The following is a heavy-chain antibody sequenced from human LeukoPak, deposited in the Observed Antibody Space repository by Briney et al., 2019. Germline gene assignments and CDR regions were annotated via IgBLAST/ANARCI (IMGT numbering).Heavy chain of an antibody. D-gene: IGHD3-10*01. Sequence: ASVKVSCKASGYAFIGYYMHWVRQAPGQGLEWMGWINPSTGATKSAQNFQGRITMTRDTSINTVSMGLSRLTSDDTAIYYCARRPPYYGSGTSNWFDPWGQGTLVIVSS. CDR1: GYAFIGYY. CDR3: ARRPPYYGSGTSNWFDP. V-gene: IGHV1-2*02. J-gene: IGHJ5*02. CDR2: INPSTGAT.